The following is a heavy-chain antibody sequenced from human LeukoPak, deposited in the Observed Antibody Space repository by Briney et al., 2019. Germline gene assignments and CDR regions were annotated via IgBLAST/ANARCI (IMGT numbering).Heavy chain of an antibody. Sequence: GGSLRLSCAASGFTFSSYAMPWVRQAPGKGLEWVAVISYDGSNKYYADSVKGRFTISRDNSKNTLYLQMNSLRAEDTAVYYCATDGWVSYYYDSSGYYSGYWGQGTLVTVSS. CDR2: ISYDGSNK. CDR3: ATDGWVSYYYDSSGYYSGY. CDR1: GFTFSSYA. D-gene: IGHD3-22*01. J-gene: IGHJ4*02. V-gene: IGHV3-30-3*01.